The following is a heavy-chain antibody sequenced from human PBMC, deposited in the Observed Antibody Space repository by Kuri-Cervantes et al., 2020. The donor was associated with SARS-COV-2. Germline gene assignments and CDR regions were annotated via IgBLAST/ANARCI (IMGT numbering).Heavy chain of an antibody. Sequence: LSLTCAASGFTFSSYAMHWVRQAPGKELEWVAVISYDGSNKYYADSVKGRFTISRDNAKNSLYLQMNSLRAEDTAVYYCARVEWLLPDYWGQGTLVTVSS. V-gene: IGHV3-30-3*01. D-gene: IGHD3-22*01. CDR2: ISYDGSNK. CDR1: GFTFSSYA. J-gene: IGHJ4*02. CDR3: ARVEWLLPDY.